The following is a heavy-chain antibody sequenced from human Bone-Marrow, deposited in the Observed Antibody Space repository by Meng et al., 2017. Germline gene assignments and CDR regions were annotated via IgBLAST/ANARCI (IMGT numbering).Heavy chain of an antibody. CDR1: GFSLSTSGMR. V-gene: IGHV2-70*04. CDR3: ARDVLLWFGEARQGYYYYGMDV. J-gene: IGHJ6*02. Sequence: SGPTLVKPTQTLTLTCTFSGFSLSTSGMRVSWIRQPPGKALEWLARIDWDDDKSYSTSLKTRLTISKDTSKNQVVLTMTNMDPVDTATYYCARDVLLWFGEARQGYYYYGMDVWGQGTTVTVSS. D-gene: IGHD3-10*01. CDR2: IDWDDDK.